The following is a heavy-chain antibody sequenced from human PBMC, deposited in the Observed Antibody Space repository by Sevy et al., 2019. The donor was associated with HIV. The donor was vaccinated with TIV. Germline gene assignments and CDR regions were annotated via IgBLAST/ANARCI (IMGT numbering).Heavy chain of an antibody. V-gene: IGHV3-11*06. Sequence: GGFLRLSCAVSGFTLNDYYMSWIRQAPGKGLEWVAYIPDTGSYTSYADSVKGRFTISRDNARKSLILEMNNLRAEDTAMYYCARSYSTNNWFDPWGQGTLVTVSS. J-gene: IGHJ5*01. D-gene: IGHD4-4*01. CDR3: ARSYSTNNWFDP. CDR1: GFTLNDYY. CDR2: IPDTGSYT.